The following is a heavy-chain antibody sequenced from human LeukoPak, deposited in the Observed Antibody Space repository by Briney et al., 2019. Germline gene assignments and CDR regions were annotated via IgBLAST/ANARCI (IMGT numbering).Heavy chain of an antibody. V-gene: IGHV4-39*01. Sequence: SETLSLTCTVSGGSISSSSHYWGWIRPPPGKGLEWIGSIYYSGNTYYNPSLKSRVTISVDTSKNQFSLKLSSVTAADTAVYHCARHRYGTGYSAFDYWGQGTLVTVSS. CDR1: GGSISSSSHY. CDR3: ARHRYGTGYSAFDY. J-gene: IGHJ4*02. CDR2: IYYSGNT. D-gene: IGHD2-8*02.